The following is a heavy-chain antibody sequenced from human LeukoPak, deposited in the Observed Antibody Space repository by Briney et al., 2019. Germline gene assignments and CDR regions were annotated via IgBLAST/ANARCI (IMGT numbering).Heavy chain of an antibody. Sequence: GASVKVSCKASGGTFSSYAISWVRQAPGQGLEWMGRIIPIFGPANYAQKFQGRVTITADKSTSTAYMELSSLRSEDTAVYYCARGYCSSTSCQGIRYFDYWGQGTLVTVSS. CDR2: IIPIFGPA. V-gene: IGHV1-69*06. CDR3: ARGYCSSTSCQGIRYFDY. CDR1: GGTFSSYA. J-gene: IGHJ4*02. D-gene: IGHD2-2*01.